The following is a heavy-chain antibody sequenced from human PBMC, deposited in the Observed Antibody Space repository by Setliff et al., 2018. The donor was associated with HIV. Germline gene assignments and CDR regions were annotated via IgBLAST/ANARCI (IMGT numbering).Heavy chain of an antibody. CDR3: ATYAGNGGGKGY. V-gene: IGHV4-39*07. CDR1: GGSISSYY. J-gene: IGHJ4*02. Sequence: SETLSLTCTVSGGSISSYYWGWIRQPPGKGLEWIGSIYYSGSTYYNPSLKSRVTISVDTSKNQFSLTLSSVTAADTAMYYCATYAGNGGGKGYWGQGTLVTVSS. CDR2: IYYSGST. D-gene: IGHD2-21*01.